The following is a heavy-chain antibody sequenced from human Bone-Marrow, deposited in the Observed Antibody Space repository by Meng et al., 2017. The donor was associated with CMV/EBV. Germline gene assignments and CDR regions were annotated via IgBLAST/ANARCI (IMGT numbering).Heavy chain of an antibody. CDR2: IYSGGSTT. V-gene: IGHV3-23*03. CDR3: ARYGAEWGRLDD. Sequence: GGSLRLSCAASGFTFSNYAMSWGRQAPGKGLEWVSVIYSGGSTTYYADSVKGRFTISRDNSKNTVYLQMSSLRAEDTAVYYCARYGAEWGRLDDWGQGTMVTVSS. D-gene: IGHD3-3*01. CDR1: GFTFSNYA. J-gene: IGHJ4*02.